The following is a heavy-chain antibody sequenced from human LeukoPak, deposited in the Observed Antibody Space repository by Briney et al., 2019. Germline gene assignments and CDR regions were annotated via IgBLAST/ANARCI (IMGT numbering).Heavy chain of an antibody. CDR1: GFTFSSYE. D-gene: IGHD2-2*01. J-gene: IGHJ6*04. CDR2: ISSSGSTI. CDR3: AREPSCYQRYYYGMDV. V-gene: IGHV3-48*03. Sequence: PGGSLRLSCAASGFTFSSYEMNWVRQAPGKGLELVSYISSSGSTIYYADSVKGRFTISRDNAKNSLYLQMNSLRAEDTAVYYCAREPSCYQRYYYGMDVWGKGTTVTVSS.